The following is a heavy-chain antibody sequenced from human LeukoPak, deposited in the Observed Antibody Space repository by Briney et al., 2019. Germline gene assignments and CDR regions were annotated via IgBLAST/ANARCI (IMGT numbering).Heavy chain of an antibody. V-gene: IGHV1-2*02. J-gene: IGHJ4*02. D-gene: IGHD6-6*01. Sequence: GASVKVSCKASGYIFTDYYMHWVRQAPGQGLEWMGWINPNSGDTNYAQNFQGRVTMTRDTSISTAYMELSRLGYDDTAVYYCARSVAARQAFDYWGQGTLVTVSS. CDR1: GYIFTDYY. CDR3: ARSVAARQAFDY. CDR2: INPNSGDT.